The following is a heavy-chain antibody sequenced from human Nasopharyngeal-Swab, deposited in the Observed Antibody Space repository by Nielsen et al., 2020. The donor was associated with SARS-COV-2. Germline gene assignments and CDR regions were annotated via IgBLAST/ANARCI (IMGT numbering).Heavy chain of an antibody. V-gene: IGHV4-39*01. J-gene: IGHJ4*02. D-gene: IGHD6-19*01. CDR3: ANTQWLGRDYFDY. Sequence: RQAPGKGLEWIGSIYYSGSTYCNPSLKSRVTISVDTSKNQFSLKLSSVTAADTAVYYCANTQWLGRDYFDYWGQGTLVTVSS. CDR2: IYYSGST.